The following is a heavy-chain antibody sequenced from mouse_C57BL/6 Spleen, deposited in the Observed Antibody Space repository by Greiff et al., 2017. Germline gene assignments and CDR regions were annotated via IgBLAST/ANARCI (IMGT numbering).Heavy chain of an antibody. D-gene: IGHD2-1*01. J-gene: IGHJ1*03. Sequence: VQLVESGAELVRPGASVTLSCKASGYTFTDYEMHWVKQTPVHGLEWIGAIDPETGGTAYNQKFKGKAILTADKSSSTAYMELRSLTSEDSAVYYCTRGNYDWYFDVWGTGTTVTVSS. CDR2: IDPETGGT. CDR3: TRGNYDWYFDV. CDR1: GYTFTDYE. V-gene: IGHV1-15*01.